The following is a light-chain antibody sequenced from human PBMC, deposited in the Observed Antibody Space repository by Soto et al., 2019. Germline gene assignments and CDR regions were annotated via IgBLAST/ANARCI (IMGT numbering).Light chain of an antibody. CDR2: AAS. Sequence: IQMTLSPSSLSASVGYRVTITCRASQSISSYLNWYQQKPGKAPKLLIYAASSLQSGVPSRFSGSGYGTDVNLTISSLQTEDFATYYCQQSYSTPRTFGQGTKVDIK. J-gene: IGKJ1*01. CDR1: QSISSY. V-gene: IGKV1-39*01. CDR3: QQSYSTPRT.